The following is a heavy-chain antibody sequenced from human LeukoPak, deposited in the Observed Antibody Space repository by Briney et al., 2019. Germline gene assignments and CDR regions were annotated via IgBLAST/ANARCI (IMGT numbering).Heavy chain of an antibody. D-gene: IGHD6-13*01. Sequence: SETLSLTCTVSGGSISSYYWSWIRQPPGKGLEWIGYIYYSGSTNYNPSLKSRVTISVDTSKNQFSLKLSSVTAADTAVYYCATRYGAAAGPFDPWGQGTLVTVSS. V-gene: IGHV4-59*01. CDR2: IYYSGST. J-gene: IGHJ5*02. CDR3: ATRYGAAAGPFDP. CDR1: GGSISSYY.